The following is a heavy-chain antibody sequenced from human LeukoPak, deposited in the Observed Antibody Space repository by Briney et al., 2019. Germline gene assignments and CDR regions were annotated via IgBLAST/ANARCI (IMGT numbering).Heavy chain of an antibody. Sequence: ASVKVSCKASGYTFTGYYMHWVRQAPGQGLEWMGWISAYNGNTNYAQKLQGRVTMTTDTSTSTAYMELRSLRSDDTAVYYCARDTMIVPGDYWGQGTLVTVSS. CDR1: GYTFTGYY. J-gene: IGHJ4*02. CDR3: ARDTMIVPGDY. V-gene: IGHV1-18*04. D-gene: IGHD3-22*01. CDR2: ISAYNGNT.